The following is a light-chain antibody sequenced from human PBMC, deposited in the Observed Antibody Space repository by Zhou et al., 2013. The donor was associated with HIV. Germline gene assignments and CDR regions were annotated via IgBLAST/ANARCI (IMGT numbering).Light chain of an antibody. CDR3: QQYGGSPWT. CDR2: GVS. CDR1: QSVSRY. J-gene: IGKJ1*01. Sequence: EIVLTQSPATLSLSPGERATLSCRASQSVSRYFDWYQQKPGQPPRLLIYGVSNRATGIPARFSGSGSGTDFTLTIARLEPEDFAVYYCQQYGGSPWTFGQGTKVDIK. V-gene: IGKV3-20*01.